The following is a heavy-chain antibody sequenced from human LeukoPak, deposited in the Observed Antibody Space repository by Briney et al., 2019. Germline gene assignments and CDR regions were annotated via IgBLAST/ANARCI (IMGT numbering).Heavy chain of an antibody. D-gene: IGHD2-15*01. CDR1: GGSFSGYY. CDR3: ASGPYCSGGSCYENYYYGMDV. V-gene: IGHV4-34*01. CDR2: INHSGST. Sequence: SETLSLTCAVYGGSFSGYYWSWIRQPPGKGLEWIGEINHSGSTNYNPSLKSRVTISVDTSKNQFSLKLSSVTAADTAVYYCASGPYCSGGSCYENYYYGMDVWGQGTTVTVSS. J-gene: IGHJ6*02.